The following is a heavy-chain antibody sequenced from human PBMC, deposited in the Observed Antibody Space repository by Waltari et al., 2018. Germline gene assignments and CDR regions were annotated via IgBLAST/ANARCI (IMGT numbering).Heavy chain of an antibody. Sequence: QVQLQESGPGLVKPSETLSLTCTVSGGSISSYYWSWIRQPPGKGLEWVGRINLSGTTSYNPSLNGRVAISIDTSKNQFSLELNSMSAADTAVYYCARHTRRSWSVWFDSWGQGTLVTVSS. D-gene: IGHD2-15*01. J-gene: IGHJ5*01. V-gene: IGHV4-59*08. CDR3: ARHTRRSWSVWFDS. CDR2: INLSGTT. CDR1: GGSISSYY.